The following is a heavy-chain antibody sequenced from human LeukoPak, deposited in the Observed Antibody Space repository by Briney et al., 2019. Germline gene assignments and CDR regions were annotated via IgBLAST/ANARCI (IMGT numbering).Heavy chain of an antibody. J-gene: IGHJ5*02. CDR2: ISGTSTDI. D-gene: IGHD2-21*02. CDR1: GLSFSRYT. V-gene: IGHV3-21*01. Sequence: PGGSLRLSCAASGLSFSRYTLNWVRQAPGKGLEWVSSISGTSTDIYYADSVKGRFTISRDNAENSLYRQMNGLRVEDTAVYYCARDQVVTPPGTFDPWGQGTLVTVSS. CDR3: ARDQVVTPPGTFDP.